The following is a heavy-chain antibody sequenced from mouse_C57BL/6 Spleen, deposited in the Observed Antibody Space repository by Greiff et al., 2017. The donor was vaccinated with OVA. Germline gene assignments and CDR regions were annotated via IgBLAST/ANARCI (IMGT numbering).Heavy chain of an antibody. J-gene: IGHJ2*01. D-gene: IGHD3-2*02. V-gene: IGHV5-4*01. CDR1: GFTFSSYA. Sequence: VQLKESGGGLVKPGGSLKLSCAASGFTFSSYAMSWVRQTPEKRLEWVATISDGGSYTYYPDNVKGRFTISRDNAKNNLYLQMSHLKSEDTAMYYCARDRGGDSSGYAFLDYWGQGTTLTVSS. CDR2: ISDGGSYT. CDR3: ARDRGGDSSGYAFLDY.